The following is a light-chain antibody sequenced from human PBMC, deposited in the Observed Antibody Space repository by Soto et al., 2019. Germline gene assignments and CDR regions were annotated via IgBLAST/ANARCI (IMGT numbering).Light chain of an antibody. J-gene: IGLJ1*01. CDR1: SSDVGSYNL. V-gene: IGLV2-23*01. CDR2: EGS. Sequence: QSVLTQPAPVSGSPGQSITISCTGTSSDVGSYNLVSWYQQHPGKAPKLMIYEGSKRPSGVSNRFSGSKSGNTASLTISGLQAEDEADYYCCSYAGNSLYVFGTGTKVTVL. CDR3: CSYAGNSLYV.